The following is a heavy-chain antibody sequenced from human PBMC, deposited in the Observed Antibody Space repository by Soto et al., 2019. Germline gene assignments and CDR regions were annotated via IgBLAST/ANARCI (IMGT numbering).Heavy chain of an antibody. CDR1: GGSISSGDYY. CDR2: IYYSGST. J-gene: IGHJ5*02. D-gene: IGHD3-3*01. CDR3: ARTYYDFWSGYNWFDP. V-gene: IGHV4-30-4*01. Sequence: SETLSLTCTVSGGSISSGDYYWSWIRHPPGKGLEWIGYIYYSGSTYYNPSLKSRVTISVDTSKNQFSLKLSSVTAADTAVYYCARTYYDFWSGYNWFDPWGQGTLVTVSS.